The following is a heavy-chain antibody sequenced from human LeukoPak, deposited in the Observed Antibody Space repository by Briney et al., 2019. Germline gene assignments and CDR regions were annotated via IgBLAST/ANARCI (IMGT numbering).Heavy chain of an antibody. CDR2: VYYSGAT. D-gene: IGHD6-19*01. CDR1: GDSIY. V-gene: IGHV4-59*01. CDR3: AVELGYSSGRAAFDI. J-gene: IGHJ3*02. Sequence: RPSETLSLTCTVSGDSIYWSWVRQSPGKGLQWIGTVYYSGATNYNPSLASRVTMSLDMSKSQFSLKLSSVTAADTAVYYCAVELGYSSGRAAFDIWGQGTMVTVSS.